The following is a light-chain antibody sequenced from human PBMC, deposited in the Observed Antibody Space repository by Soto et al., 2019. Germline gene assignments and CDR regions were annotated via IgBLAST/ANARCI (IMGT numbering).Light chain of an antibody. CDR1: QSVYSNY. V-gene: IGKV3-20*01. CDR3: QQYGTSSLT. Sequence: EIVLTQSPGTLSLSPGERASLSCRASQSVYSNYLAWYQQKLGQAPRLLIYGASSRATGIPDRFSGSGSGTDFTLTISRLEPEDFAVYYCQQYGTSSLTFGGGTKVEIK. J-gene: IGKJ4*01. CDR2: GAS.